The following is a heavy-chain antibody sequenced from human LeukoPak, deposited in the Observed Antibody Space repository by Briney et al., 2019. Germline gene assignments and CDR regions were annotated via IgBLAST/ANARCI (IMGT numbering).Heavy chain of an antibody. CDR1: GFTFSSYS. D-gene: IGHD3-10*01. Sequence: GGSLRLSCAASGFTFSSYSMSWVRQAPGNGLEWVSIINSGGTTYYADSVKGRFTISRDSSKNTLYLQMNSLRAEDSAVYYCAKAPPASITVIRGGPDYWGQGTLVIVSS. CDR2: INSGGTT. CDR3: AKAPPASITVIRGGPDY. J-gene: IGHJ4*02. V-gene: IGHV3-23*01.